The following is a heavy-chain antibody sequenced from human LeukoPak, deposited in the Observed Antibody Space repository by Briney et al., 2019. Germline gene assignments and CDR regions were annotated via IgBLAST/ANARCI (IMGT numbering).Heavy chain of an antibody. D-gene: IGHD5-18*01. Sequence: GGSLRLSCAASGFTFSSYAMSWVRQAPGKGLEWVSAISGSGGSTYYADSVKGRFTISRDNSKNTLYLQMNGLRAEDTAVYYCAKSPRGYSYGDYFDYWGQGTLVTVSS. V-gene: IGHV3-23*01. CDR2: ISGSGGST. J-gene: IGHJ4*02. CDR1: GFTFSSYA. CDR3: AKSPRGYSYGDYFDY.